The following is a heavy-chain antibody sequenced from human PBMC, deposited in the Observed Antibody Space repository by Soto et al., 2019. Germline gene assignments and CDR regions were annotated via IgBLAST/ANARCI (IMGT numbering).Heavy chain of an antibody. CDR1: GGSISSSNW. CDR3: ARVPRAAAGTD. D-gene: IGHD6-13*01. CDR2: IYHSGST. Sequence: QVQLQESGPGLVKPSGTLSLTCAVSGGSISSSNWWSWVRQPPGKGLEWIGEIYHSGSTNYNPSPKXXVPMSVDKSKNQFSLMLSSVTAADTAVYYCARVPRAAAGTDWGQGTLVTVSS. J-gene: IGHJ4*02. V-gene: IGHV4-4*02.